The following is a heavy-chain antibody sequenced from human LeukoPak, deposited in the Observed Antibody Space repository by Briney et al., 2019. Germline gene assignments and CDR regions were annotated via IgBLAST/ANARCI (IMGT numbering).Heavy chain of an antibody. CDR1: GFPFYDYG. J-gene: IGHJ4*02. Sequence: GGSLRLSCAASGFPFYDYGMRGLRQAPGKGLEYVSGINWKGGSTGYAASVKGRFTISRDNAKNSLYLQMNSLRAEDTALYHCARRLNYYDSSGTEGYYFDYWGQGTLVTVSS. CDR3: ARRLNYYDSSGTEGYYFDY. D-gene: IGHD3-22*01. CDR2: INWKGGST. V-gene: IGHV3-20*01.